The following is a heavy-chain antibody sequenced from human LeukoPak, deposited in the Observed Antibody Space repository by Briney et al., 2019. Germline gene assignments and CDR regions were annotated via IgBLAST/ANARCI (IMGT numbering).Heavy chain of an antibody. CDR1: GFTFSSYG. CDR2: IWYDGSNK. V-gene: IGHV3-33*01. Sequence: GRPLRLSCAASGFTFSSYGMHWVRQAPGKGLEWVAVIWYDGSNKYYADSVKGRFTISRDNSKNTLYLQMNSLRAEDTAVYYCASTGYCSSTSCFRTGPLKPGAFDIWGQGTMVTVSS. CDR3: ASTGYCSSTSCFRTGPLKPGAFDI. J-gene: IGHJ3*02. D-gene: IGHD2-2*01.